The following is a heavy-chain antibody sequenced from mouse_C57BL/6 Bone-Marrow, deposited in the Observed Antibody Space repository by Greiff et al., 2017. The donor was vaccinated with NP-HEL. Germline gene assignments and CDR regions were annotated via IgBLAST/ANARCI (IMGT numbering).Heavy chain of an antibody. Sequence: VQLKESGPELVKPGASVKIPCKASGYTFTDYNMDWVKQSHGKSLEWIGDINPNNGGTIYNQKFKGKATLTVDKSSSTAYMELRSLTSEDTAVYYCARDYGSRFYAMDYWGQGTSVTVSS. CDR2: INPNNGGT. CDR3: ARDYGSRFYAMDY. V-gene: IGHV1-18*01. CDR1: GYTFTDYN. J-gene: IGHJ4*01. D-gene: IGHD1-1*01.